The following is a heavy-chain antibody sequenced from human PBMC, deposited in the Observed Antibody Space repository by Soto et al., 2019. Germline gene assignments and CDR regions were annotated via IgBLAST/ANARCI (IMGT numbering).Heavy chain of an antibody. CDR2: ISRSSTGI. J-gene: IGHJ6*02. Sequence: EVQLVESGGGLVQPGGSLRLSCAASGFTFSLYSMSWVRQAPGKGLEWVSYISRSSTGIHYADSVKGRFTISRDDATNSMHRQMNSLRDGDPAVYYCARAVTWGLEVWGQGTTVSLSS. D-gene: IGHD3-10*01. CDR3: ARAVTWGLEV. CDR1: GFTFSLYS. V-gene: IGHV3-48*02.